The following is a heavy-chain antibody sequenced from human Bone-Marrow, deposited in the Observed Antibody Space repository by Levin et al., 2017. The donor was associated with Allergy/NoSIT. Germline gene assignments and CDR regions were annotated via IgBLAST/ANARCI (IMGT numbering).Heavy chain of an antibody. CDR3: ARVTSRGYSGYDYAFLDF. CDR1: GFTVNSNY. Sequence: PGESLKISCAASGFTVNSNYMTWVRQAPGKGLEWVSVLYSGGGSRYTDSVKGRFTISRDNSRNTLFLQMNSLRVEDTAVYYCARVTSRGYSGYDYAFLDFWGQGTLVAVSS. D-gene: IGHD5-12*01. CDR2: LYSGGGS. V-gene: IGHV3-53*01. J-gene: IGHJ4*02.